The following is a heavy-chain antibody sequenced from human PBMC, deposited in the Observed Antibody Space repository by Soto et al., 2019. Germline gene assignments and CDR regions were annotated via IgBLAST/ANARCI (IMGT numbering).Heavy chain of an antibody. CDR2: IVGGSGNT. CDR3: AADPYCGGDCYFDY. CDR1: EFIIFPSP. D-gene: IGHD2-21*01. V-gene: IGHV1-58*01. Sequence: SVKVSCTTSEFIIFPSPVQWLRLDRHQRLEWMGWIVGGSGNTNYAQKFHERVTISRDMSTNTAYMELTSLRCEDTAVYYCAADPYCGGDCYFDYWGKGTMVTVSS. J-gene: IGHJ4*02.